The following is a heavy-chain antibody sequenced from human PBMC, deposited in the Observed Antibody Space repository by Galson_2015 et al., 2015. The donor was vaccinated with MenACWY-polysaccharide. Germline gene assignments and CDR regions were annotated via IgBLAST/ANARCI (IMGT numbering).Heavy chain of an antibody. CDR1: GFTFTNYA. J-gene: IGHJ5*02. V-gene: IGHV3-23*01. D-gene: IGHD2-15*01. CDR3: AKANSGGICSSGWACWFDP. CDR2: IAGSGTT. Sequence: PLRLSCAASGFTFTNYAMNWVRQAPGKGLGWGSSIAGSGTTYYADSVKGRFTISRDNSKNMVYLQMNSLRAEDTAIYYCAKANSGGICSSGWACWFDPWGQGSLVIVSS.